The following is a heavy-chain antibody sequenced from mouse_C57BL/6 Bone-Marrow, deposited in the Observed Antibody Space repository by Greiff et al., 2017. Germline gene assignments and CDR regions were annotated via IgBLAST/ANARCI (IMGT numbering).Heavy chain of an antibody. CDR1: GYSITSDY. J-gene: IGHJ4*01. Sequence: EVQGVESGPGLAKPSQTLSLTCSVTGYSITSDYWNWIRKFPGNKLEYMGYISYSGSTYYNPSLKSRISITRDTSKNQYYLQLNSVTTEDTATYYCARYRSRGYYAMDYWGQGTSVTVSS. CDR2: ISYSGST. V-gene: IGHV3-8*01. D-gene: IGHD1-1*01. CDR3: ARYRSRGYYAMDY.